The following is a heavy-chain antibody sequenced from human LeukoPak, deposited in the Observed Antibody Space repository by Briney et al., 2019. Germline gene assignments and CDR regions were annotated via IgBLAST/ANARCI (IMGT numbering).Heavy chain of an antibody. J-gene: IGHJ4*02. D-gene: IGHD5-24*01. CDR2: ISAYNDQT. Sequence: ASVKVSCKASGYTFTSYRFSWVRQAPGQGLEWMGWISAYNDQTSYAQKLQGRVTMTTDTSTSTVYMELRSDRTDDTSVYYCARDYVGMSTIRDFGYWGQETQVTVSS. V-gene: IGHV1-18*01. CDR3: ARDYVGMSTIRDFGY. CDR1: GYTFTSYR.